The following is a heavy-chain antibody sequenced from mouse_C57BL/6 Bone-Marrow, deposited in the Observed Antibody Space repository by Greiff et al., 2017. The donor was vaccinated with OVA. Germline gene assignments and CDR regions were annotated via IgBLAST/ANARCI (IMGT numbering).Heavy chain of an antibody. CDR3: ASYDKRDAMDY. CDR1: GFSLTSYG. CDR2: IWSGGST. Sequence: VQLQESGPGLVQPSQSLSITCTVSGFSLTSYGVHWVRQSPGKGLEWLGVIWSGGSTDYNAAFISRLSISKDNSKSQVFFKMNSLQADDTAIYYCASYDKRDAMDYWGQGTSVTVSS. D-gene: IGHD2-3*01. J-gene: IGHJ4*01. V-gene: IGHV2-2*01.